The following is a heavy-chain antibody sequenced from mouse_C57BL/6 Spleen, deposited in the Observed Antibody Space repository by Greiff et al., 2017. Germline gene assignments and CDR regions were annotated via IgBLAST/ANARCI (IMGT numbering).Heavy chain of an antibody. CDR3: GRWGSWFAY. CDR2: IRNKANGYTK. V-gene: IGHV7-3*01. CDR1: GFTFTDYY. J-gene: IGHJ3*01. Sequence: EVKLMESGGGLVQPGGSLSLSCAASGFTFTDYYMSWVRQPPGKALEWLGFIRNKANGYTKEYSASVKGRFTISRDNSQSILYLQMNALRAEDSANYYCGRWGSWFAYWGQGTLVTVSA.